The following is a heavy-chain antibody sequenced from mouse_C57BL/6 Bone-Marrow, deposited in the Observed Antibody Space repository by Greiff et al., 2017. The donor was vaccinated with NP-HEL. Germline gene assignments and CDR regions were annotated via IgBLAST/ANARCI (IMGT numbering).Heavy chain of an antibody. D-gene: IGHD2-1*01. CDR1: GYTFTSYG. CDR2: IYPRSGNT. Sequence: QVQLKESGAELARPGASVKLSCKASGYTFTSYGISWVKQRTGQGLEWIGEIYPRSGNTYYNEKFKGKATLTADKSSSTAYMELRSLTSEDSAVYFCARSYYGHYPFAYWGQGTLVTVSA. CDR3: ARSYYGHYPFAY. J-gene: IGHJ3*01. V-gene: IGHV1-81*01.